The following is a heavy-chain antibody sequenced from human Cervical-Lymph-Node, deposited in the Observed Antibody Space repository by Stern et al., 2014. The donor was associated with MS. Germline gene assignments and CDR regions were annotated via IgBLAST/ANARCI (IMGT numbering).Heavy chain of an antibody. Sequence: QVQLVQSGSELKKPGASVKVSCKAYGDNLTTYAINWVRQATGQGLEWMGWINTKTGNPTFAQGFTGRFVFYLDTSINTAYLQISSLKAEDSAVYYCATWGAGSSPPLFYWGQGTLVTVSS. D-gene: IGHD6-6*01. CDR2: INTKTGNP. CDR1: GDNLTTYA. J-gene: IGHJ4*02. CDR3: ATWGAGSSPPLFY. V-gene: IGHV7-4-1*02.